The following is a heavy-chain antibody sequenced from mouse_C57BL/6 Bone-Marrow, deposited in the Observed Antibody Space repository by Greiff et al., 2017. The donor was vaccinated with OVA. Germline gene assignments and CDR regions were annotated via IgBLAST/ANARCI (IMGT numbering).Heavy chain of an antibody. CDR2: ISSGSSTI. J-gene: IGHJ3*01. D-gene: IGHD2-4*01. V-gene: IGHV5-17*01. CDR3: AREIYYDYDGPWFAY. CDR1: GFTFSDYG. Sequence: DVMLVESGGGLMKPGGSLKLSCAASGFTFSDYGMHWVRQAPEKGLEWVAYISSGSSTIYYADTVKGRFTISRDNAKNTLFLQMTSLRSEDTAMYYCAREIYYDYDGPWFAYWGQGTLVTVSA.